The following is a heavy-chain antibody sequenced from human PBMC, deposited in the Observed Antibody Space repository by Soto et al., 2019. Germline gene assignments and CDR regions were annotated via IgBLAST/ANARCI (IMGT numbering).Heavy chain of an antibody. CDR1: GFTFSSHA. V-gene: IGHV3-33*01. D-gene: IGHD5-12*01. Sequence: PEGSLRLSCAASGFTFSSHAMHWGRQAPGKGLEWVAVIWYDGSKKYYGDSVKGRFTVARDDSKSTLSLQMNSLRVEDTAVYYCARDPGYSGFDFDYWGQGTLVTVSS. CDR2: IWYDGSKK. CDR3: ARDPGYSGFDFDY. J-gene: IGHJ4*02.